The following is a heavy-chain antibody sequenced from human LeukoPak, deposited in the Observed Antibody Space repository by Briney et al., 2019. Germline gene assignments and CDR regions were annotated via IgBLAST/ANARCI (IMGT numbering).Heavy chain of an antibody. CDR2: IKSKTDGGTT. CDR3: TTDHPYYYGMDV. CDR1: GFTFSNAW. J-gene: IGHJ6*02. V-gene: IGHV3-15*07. Sequence: GGSLRLSCAASGFTFSNAWMNWVRQAPGKGLEWVGRIKSKTDGGTTDYAAPGKGRFTISRDDSKNTLYLQMNSLKTEDTAVYYCTTDHPYYYGMDVWGQGTTVTVSS.